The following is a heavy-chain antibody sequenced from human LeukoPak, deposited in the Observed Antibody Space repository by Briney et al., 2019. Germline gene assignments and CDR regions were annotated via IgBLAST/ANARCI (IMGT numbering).Heavy chain of an antibody. CDR2: IIPIFGTA. Sequence: SVKVSCKASGDTFSSYAISWVRQAPGQGLEWMGRIIPIFGTANYAQKFQGRVTITTDESTSTAYMELSSLRSEDTAVYYCARGWIQLWNEFDYWGQGTLVTVSS. J-gene: IGHJ4*02. CDR1: GDTFSSYA. V-gene: IGHV1-69*05. CDR3: ARGWIQLWNEFDY. D-gene: IGHD5-18*01.